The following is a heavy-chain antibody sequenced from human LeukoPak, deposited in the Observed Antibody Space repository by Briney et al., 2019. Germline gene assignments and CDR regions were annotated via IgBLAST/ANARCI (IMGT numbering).Heavy chain of an antibody. J-gene: IGHJ3*02. CDR1: GYTFTSYG. V-gene: IGHV1-18*01. CDR3: ARGPLIRYFDWLLHNPLYDAFDI. Sequence: ASVKVSCKASGYTFTSYGISWVRQAPGQGLEWMGWISAYNGNTNYAQKLQGRVTMTTDTSTSTAYMELRSLRSDDTAVYYCARGPLIRYFDWLLHNPLYDAFDIWGQGTMVTVSS. CDR2: ISAYNGNT. D-gene: IGHD3-9*01.